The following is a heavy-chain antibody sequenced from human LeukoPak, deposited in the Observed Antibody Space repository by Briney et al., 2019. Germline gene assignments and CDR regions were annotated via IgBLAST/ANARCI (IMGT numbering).Heavy chain of an antibody. CDR2: INPNSGGT. V-gene: IGHV1-2*02. CDR3: ARTMITFGGVIVSPDY. D-gene: IGHD3-16*02. Sequence: VASVKVSCKASGYTFTGYYIHWVRQAPGQGLEWMGWINPNSGGTNYAQKFQGRVTMTRDTSISTAYMELSRLRSDDTAVYYCARTMITFGGVIVSPDYWGQGTLVTVSS. CDR1: GYTFTGYY. J-gene: IGHJ4*02.